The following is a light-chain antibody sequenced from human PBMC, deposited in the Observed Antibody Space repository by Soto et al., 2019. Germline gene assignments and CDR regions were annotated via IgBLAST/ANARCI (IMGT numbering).Light chain of an antibody. CDR3: QSYDRSSLRVV. V-gene: IGLV1-40*01. CDR1: SSNIGAGYD. CDR2: GNT. Sequence: QSVLTQPPSVSGAPGQRVTISCTGNSSNIGAGYDVHWYQQLPGTAPKLLIYGNTDRPSGVPDRFSGSKSGTSASLAITGLQAEDEADYYCQSYDRSSLRVVFGGGTKLTVL. J-gene: IGLJ2*01.